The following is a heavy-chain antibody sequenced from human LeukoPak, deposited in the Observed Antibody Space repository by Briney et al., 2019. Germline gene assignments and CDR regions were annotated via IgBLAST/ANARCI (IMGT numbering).Heavy chain of an antibody. Sequence: GGSLRLSCAASGFTFSRNLMSWVRQAPGKGLEWVSSISGSGGSSYYADSVKGRFTMSRDNSKNTLYLQMSGLRAEDTAVYYCARREGAAAAGTPYYYYYYMDVWGKGTTVTVSS. CDR2: ISGSGGSS. J-gene: IGHJ6*03. CDR1: GFTFSRNL. D-gene: IGHD6-13*01. V-gene: IGHV3-23*01. CDR3: ARREGAAAAGTPYYYYYYMDV.